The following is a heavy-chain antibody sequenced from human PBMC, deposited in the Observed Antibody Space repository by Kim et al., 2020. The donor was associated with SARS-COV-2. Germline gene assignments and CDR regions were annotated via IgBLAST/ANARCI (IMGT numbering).Heavy chain of an antibody. Sequence: NPSLQRRSTISVDTSKDRFSLKLSSVTAADTAGYYCARGGDRYYSYGMDVWGQGTTVTVSS. D-gene: IGHD3-16*01. CDR3: ARGGDRYYSYGMDV. V-gene: IGHV4-59*09. J-gene: IGHJ6*01.